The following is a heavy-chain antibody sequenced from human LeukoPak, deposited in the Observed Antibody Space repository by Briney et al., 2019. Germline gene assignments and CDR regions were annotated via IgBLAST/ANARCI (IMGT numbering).Heavy chain of an antibody. CDR2: IYTDGST. CDR1: GFTVSSSY. V-gene: IGHV3-53*01. J-gene: IGHJ3*02. D-gene: IGHD3-16*02. Sequence: PGGSLRLSCAASGFTVSSSYMSWVRQAPGKGLEWVSVIYTDGSTYYVDSVKGRFTISRDNSKNTLHLQMNSLRAEDTAVYYCARKLSYGAFDIWGQGTMVTVSS. CDR3: ARKLSYGAFDI.